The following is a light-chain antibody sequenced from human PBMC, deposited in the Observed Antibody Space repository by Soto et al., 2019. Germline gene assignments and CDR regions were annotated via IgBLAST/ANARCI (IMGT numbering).Light chain of an antibody. V-gene: IGKV1-5*03. CDR2: KAS. J-gene: IGKJ1*01. CDR3: QQYNSFPWT. CDR1: QSFSSW. Sequence: DLQMTQSPSTLSASVGDTVTISCRASQSFSSWLAWYQQKPGKAPKLLIYKASSLQSGVPSRFSGSGSGTEFTLTISSLQPDDFATYYCQQYNSFPWTFGQGTKVEIK.